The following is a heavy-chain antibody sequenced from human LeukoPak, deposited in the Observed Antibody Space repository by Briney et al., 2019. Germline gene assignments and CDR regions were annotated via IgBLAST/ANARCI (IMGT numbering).Heavy chain of an antibody. CDR2: IYYSGST. CDR1: GGSINSYY. CDR3: AREVAGGDAFDI. Sequence: SETLSLTCTVSGGSINSYYWSWIRQPPGKGLEWIGYIYYSGSTNYNPSLKSRVTISVDTSKNQFSLKLSSVTAADTAVYYCAREVAGGDAFDIWGQGTMVTVSS. V-gene: IGHV4-59*01. J-gene: IGHJ3*02. D-gene: IGHD6-19*01.